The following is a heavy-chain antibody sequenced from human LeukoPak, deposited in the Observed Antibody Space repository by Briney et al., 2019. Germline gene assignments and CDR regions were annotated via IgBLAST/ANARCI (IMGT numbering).Heavy chain of an antibody. J-gene: IGHJ6*02. CDR1: GGSISSGGYY. CDR3: ASHGPYGDYCYGMDV. D-gene: IGHD4-17*01. Sequence: LSLTCTVSGGSISSGGYYWSWIRQAPGKGLEWVSYIGSSGSTIYYADSVKGRFTISRDNAKDSLYLQMNSLRAEDTAVYYCASHGPYGDYCYGMDVWGQGTTVTVSS. V-gene: IGHV3-11*01. CDR2: IGSSGSTI.